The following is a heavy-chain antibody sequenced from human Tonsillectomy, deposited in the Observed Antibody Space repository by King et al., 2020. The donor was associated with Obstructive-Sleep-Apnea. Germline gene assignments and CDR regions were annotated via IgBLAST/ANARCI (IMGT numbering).Heavy chain of an antibody. CDR3: ARGGPCFAVAGTWGMDV. CDR1: AYTFTTYG. D-gene: IGHD6-19*01. Sequence: QLVQSGAEVRKPGASVKVSCKASAYTFTTYGISWVRQAPGQGLEWMGWISAYNGNTNYAQKLQDRVTMTTDTSTSTAYMELRSLRSDDTAVYYCARGGPCFAVAGTWGMDVWGQGTTVTVSS. CDR2: ISAYNGNT. V-gene: IGHV1-18*04. J-gene: IGHJ6*02.